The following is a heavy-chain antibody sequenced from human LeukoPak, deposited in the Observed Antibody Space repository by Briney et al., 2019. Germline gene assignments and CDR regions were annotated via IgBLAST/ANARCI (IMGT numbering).Heavy chain of an antibody. Sequence: PSETLSLTCAVYGGSFSGYYWSWIRQPPGKGLGWIGEINHSGRTNYNPSLKSRVSISSDTSKYQFSLELSSVTAADTAVYYCARLKATVSIHAYFDSWGQGTLGTVSS. V-gene: IGHV4-34*01. J-gene: IGHJ4*02. CDR1: GGSFSGYY. CDR2: INHSGRT. CDR3: ARLKATVSIHAYFDS. D-gene: IGHD4-17*01.